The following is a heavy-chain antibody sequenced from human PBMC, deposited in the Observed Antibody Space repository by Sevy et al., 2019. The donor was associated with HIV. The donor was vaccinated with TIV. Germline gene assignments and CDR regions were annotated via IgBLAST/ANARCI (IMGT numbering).Heavy chain of an antibody. CDR1: GYTFTSYG. V-gene: IGHV1-18*01. Sequence: ASVKVSCKASGYTFTSYGISWERQAPGRGLEWMGWISAYNANTNYAQKLQGRVTMTTDTSTSTAYMELRSLRSDDTAVYYCARVRYCSSTSCHHSYYYYYYGMDVWGQGTTVTVSS. J-gene: IGHJ6*02. D-gene: IGHD2-2*01. CDR2: ISAYNANT. CDR3: ARVRYCSSTSCHHSYYYYYYGMDV.